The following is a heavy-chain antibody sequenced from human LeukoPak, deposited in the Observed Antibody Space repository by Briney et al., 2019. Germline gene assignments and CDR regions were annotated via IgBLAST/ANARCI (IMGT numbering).Heavy chain of an antibody. CDR2: IYSRGHT. CDR3: ARASITRVAFEI. V-gene: IGHV4-61*09. J-gene: IGHJ3*02. CDR1: RGSIRSSLYY. Sequence: SETLSLTCTVSRGSIRSSLYYGIWLPQPAGKALEGLGHIYSRGHTNYNLSLKRRLTISGDTSKHHLSLKQRPGTVVDTAVYDWARASITRVAFEIWGQGTMVTVSS. D-gene: IGHD3-10*01.